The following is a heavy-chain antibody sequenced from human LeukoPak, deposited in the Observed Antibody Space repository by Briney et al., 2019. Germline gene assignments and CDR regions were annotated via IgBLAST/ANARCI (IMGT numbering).Heavy chain of an antibody. CDR2: ISGSGGST. CDR3: ARGYDSSGLYFDY. V-gene: IGHV3-23*01. J-gene: IGHJ4*02. D-gene: IGHD3-22*01. Sequence: PGGSLRLSCAASGFTFSSYAMSWVRQAPGRGLEWVSAISGSGGSTYYADSVKGWFTISRDNSKNTLYLQMNSLRAEDTAVYYCARGYDSSGLYFDYWGQGTLVTVSS. CDR1: GFTFSSYA.